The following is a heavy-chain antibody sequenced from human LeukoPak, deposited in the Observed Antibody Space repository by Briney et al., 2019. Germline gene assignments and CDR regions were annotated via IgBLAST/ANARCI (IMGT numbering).Heavy chain of an antibody. Sequence: GGSLRLSCAASGFTFSSYSMNWVRQAPGKGLEWVSSISSSSSYIHYADSVKGRFTISRDNAKNSLYLQMNSLRAEDTAVYYCARGAMGIAAAGSHPWGQGTLVTVSS. CDR2: ISSSSSYI. J-gene: IGHJ5*02. CDR1: GFTFSSYS. V-gene: IGHV3-21*01. CDR3: ARGAMGIAAAGSHP. D-gene: IGHD6-13*01.